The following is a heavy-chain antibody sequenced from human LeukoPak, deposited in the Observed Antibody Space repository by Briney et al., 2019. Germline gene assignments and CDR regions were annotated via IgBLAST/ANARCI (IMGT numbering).Heavy chain of an antibody. Sequence: ASVKVSCKASGYIFTDYYMHWLRQAPGQGVEWMGWINPNSGDTYSAQKFQGRVTMTRDTSINSAYMDLSSLRSDDTAVYYCARGPSHGAFDIWDQGTMVTVSS. J-gene: IGHJ3*02. CDR3: ARGPSHGAFDI. CDR1: GYIFTDYY. D-gene: IGHD6-6*01. V-gene: IGHV1-2*02. CDR2: INPNSGDT.